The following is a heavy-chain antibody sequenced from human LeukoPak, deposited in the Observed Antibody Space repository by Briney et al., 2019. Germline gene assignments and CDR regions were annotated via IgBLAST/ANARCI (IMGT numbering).Heavy chain of an antibody. Sequence: PGGSLRLSCAASGFNVNSYYMSWVRQAPGRGLEWVSALSSGDNTHYADSVNGRLTISRDNSKNTLYLQMSSLRAEDTAVYYCAKVKVVGYSTFDYWGQGALVTVSS. CDR3: AKVKVVGYSTFDY. CDR2: LSSGDNT. J-gene: IGHJ4*02. V-gene: IGHV3-53*01. D-gene: IGHD2-8*01. CDR1: GFNVNSYY.